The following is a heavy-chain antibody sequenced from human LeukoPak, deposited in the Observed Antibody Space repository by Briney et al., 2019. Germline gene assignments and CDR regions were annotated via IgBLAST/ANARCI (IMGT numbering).Heavy chain of an antibody. D-gene: IGHD2-2*01. J-gene: IGHJ3*02. CDR2: IDRTTKSR. Sequence: GGSLRLSCAASGFTFSDYSMNWVRQAPGKGLEWVSSIDRTTKSRFYADSVKGRFTISRDNSKNTLYLQMNSLTAEDTAVYYCARVGVVPAAIPDGFDIWGQGTMVTVSS. CDR3: ARVGVVPAAIPDGFDI. CDR1: GFTFSDYS. V-gene: IGHV3-21*04.